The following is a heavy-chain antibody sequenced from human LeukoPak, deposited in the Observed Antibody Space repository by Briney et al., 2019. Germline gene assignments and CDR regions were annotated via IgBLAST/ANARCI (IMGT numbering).Heavy chain of an antibody. D-gene: IGHD1-26*01. J-gene: IGHJ4*02. V-gene: IGHV3-74*01. CDR2: INGDESST. CDR3: ARDAKWAYYFDY. Sequence: PGGSLRLSCAASAFTFNTYWMHWVRQVPGRGLEWVSRINGDESSTNYADSVKGRFTISRDNAKDTLYLHVNSLTAEDTAVYYCARDAKWAYYFDYWGQGTLVTVSS. CDR1: AFTFNTYW.